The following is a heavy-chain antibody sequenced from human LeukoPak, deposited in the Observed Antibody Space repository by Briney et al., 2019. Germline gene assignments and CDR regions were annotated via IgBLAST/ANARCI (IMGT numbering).Heavy chain of an antibody. CDR3: ASVVVVAATRDLDY. J-gene: IGHJ4*02. D-gene: IGHD2-15*01. Sequence: PGGSLRLSCAASGFTFSSYGMHWVRQAPGKGLEWVAVISYDGSNKYYADSVKGRFTISRDNSKNTLYLQMNSLRAEDTAVYYCASVVVVAATRDLDYWGQGTLVTVSS. CDR1: GFTFSSYG. CDR2: ISYDGSNK. V-gene: IGHV3-30*03.